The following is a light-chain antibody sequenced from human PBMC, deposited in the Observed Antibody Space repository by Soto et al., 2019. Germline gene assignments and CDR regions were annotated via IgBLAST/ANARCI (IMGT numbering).Light chain of an antibody. Sequence: DIQMTQSPSSLSASVGDRVTITCRASQSISRNLNWYQHKPGKAPKLLIYAASSLQNGVPSRFSGGGSGTECTLSISSLQPEDFGTYYCQQSYTTASITFVQGTRLEIK. CDR1: QSISRN. J-gene: IGKJ5*01. V-gene: IGKV1-39*01. CDR3: QQSYTTASIT. CDR2: AAS.